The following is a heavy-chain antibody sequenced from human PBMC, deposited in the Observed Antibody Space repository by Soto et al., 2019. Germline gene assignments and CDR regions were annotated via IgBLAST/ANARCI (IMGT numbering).Heavy chain of an antibody. CDR2: ISSSSSTI. V-gene: IGHV3-48*02. CDR3: VVGVPFDF. Sequence: GGSLRLSCETSGFTFSIYNMNWVRQAPGKGLEWVSYISSSSSTIYYADSVKGRFTMSRDNAKSSLYLQMNSLRDEDTAVYYCVVGVPFDFWGQGTLVTVSS. D-gene: IGHD3-22*01. CDR1: GFTFSIYN. J-gene: IGHJ4*02.